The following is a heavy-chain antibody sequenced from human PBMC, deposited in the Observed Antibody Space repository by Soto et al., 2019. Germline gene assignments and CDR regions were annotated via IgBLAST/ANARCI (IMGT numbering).Heavy chain of an antibody. CDR2: VYPRGSDT. Sequence: PGESLKISCETSGYDFSRNWIGWVRQRPGKGLEWVGIVYPRGSDTRYSPSFRGQVTMSADESVSTAYLQWSSLEASDTAIYYCARQFCTTTDCSMFFDNWRQGTPVTVSS. CDR1: GYDFSRNW. CDR3: ARQFCTTTDCSMFFDN. J-gene: IGHJ4*02. V-gene: IGHV5-51*01. D-gene: IGHD2-8*01.